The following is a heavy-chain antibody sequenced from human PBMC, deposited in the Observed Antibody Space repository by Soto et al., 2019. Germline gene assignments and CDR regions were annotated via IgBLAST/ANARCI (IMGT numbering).Heavy chain of an antibody. CDR1: GGSINSGGYY. CDR3: ARGYRQSGYSSSWVFDY. CDR2: MYYSGTT. V-gene: IGHV4-31*03. Sequence: QVQLRESGPGLVKPSQTLSLTCTVSGGSINSGGYYWNWIRQHPGKGLEWIGYMYYSGTTYYNPSLRSRVIRSADTAENHFSLKLSSVMAADTAVYFCARGYRQSGYSSSWVFDYWGQGTLVNVSS. D-gene: IGHD6-13*01. J-gene: IGHJ4*02.